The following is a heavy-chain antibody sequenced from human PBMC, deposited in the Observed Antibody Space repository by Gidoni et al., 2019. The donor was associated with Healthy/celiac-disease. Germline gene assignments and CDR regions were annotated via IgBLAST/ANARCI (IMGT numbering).Heavy chain of an antibody. CDR3: ARGGWGFGELLLHY. D-gene: IGHD3-10*01. CDR2: INPSGGST. J-gene: IGHJ4*02. Sequence: QVQLVQSGAEVKKPGASVKVSCKASGYTFTSYYMHWVRQAPGQGLEWMGIINPSGGSTSYEQKFEGRVTMARDTSTRTVYMELSSLRSEDTAVYYCARGGWGFGELLLHYWGQGTLVTVSS. V-gene: IGHV1-46*01. CDR1: GYTFTSYY.